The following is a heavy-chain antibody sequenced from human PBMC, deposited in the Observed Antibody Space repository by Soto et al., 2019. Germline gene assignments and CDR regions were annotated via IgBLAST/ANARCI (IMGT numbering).Heavy chain of an antibody. CDR3: PKGKSENGVDWLDP. CDR2: VRGNSYGA. CDR1: GFMFENYG. D-gene: IGHD2-8*01. Sequence: GGSLRLSCAASGFMFENYGMIWVRQAPGKGLEWVATVRGNSYGAYYADSVRGRFIISRDNSKNTMSLQLNSLRDDDTAIYYCPKGKSENGVDWLDPWGPGTLLTV. V-gene: IGHV3-23*01. J-gene: IGHJ5*02.